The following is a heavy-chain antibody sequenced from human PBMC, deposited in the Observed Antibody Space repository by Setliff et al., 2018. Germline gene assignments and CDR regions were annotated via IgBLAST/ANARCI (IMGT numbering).Heavy chain of an antibody. CDR3: ARTGTYRYFDY. Sequence: PSETLSLTCTVSGASLSSGTYYWGWIRQPPGKGLEWIGRIYYRGDTYYNASLKGRLTISVDTAQNQFSLRLTSVTAADTAVYCCARTGTYRYFDYWGQGALVTV. CDR2: IYYRGDT. D-gene: IGHD1-1*01. CDR1: GASLSSGTYY. J-gene: IGHJ4*02. V-gene: IGHV4-39*01.